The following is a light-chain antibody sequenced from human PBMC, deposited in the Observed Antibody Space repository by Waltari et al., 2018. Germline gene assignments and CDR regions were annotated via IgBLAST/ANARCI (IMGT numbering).Light chain of an antibody. CDR3: CSYAGSTFV. CDR2: EVD. Sequence: QSALTQPASVSGSPGQSITISCSGSSSNVGSYKLVSWYQQNPGKAPKLMIYEVDKRASGIPGRFSGSKSDSTASLTISGLQAEDEAVYYCCSYAGSTFVFGGGTQLTVL. J-gene: IGLJ7*01. CDR1: SSNVGSYKL. V-gene: IGLV2-23*02.